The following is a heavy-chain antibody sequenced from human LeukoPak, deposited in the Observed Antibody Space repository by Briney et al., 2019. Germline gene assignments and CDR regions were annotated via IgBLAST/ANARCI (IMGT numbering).Heavy chain of an antibody. CDR3: AKHPGGSTYGPFDI. D-gene: IGHD3-10*01. CDR2: ISGSGNSDGT. V-gene: IGHV3-23*01. J-gene: IGHJ3*02. Sequence: PGGSLRLSCAASGFIFSNFALSWVRQAPGRGLEWVSAISGSGNSDGTYYADSVKGRFTISRDDSKNTLYLQMNSLRAEDMAVYYCAKHPGGSTYGPFDIWGQGTMVTVSS. CDR1: GFIFSNFA.